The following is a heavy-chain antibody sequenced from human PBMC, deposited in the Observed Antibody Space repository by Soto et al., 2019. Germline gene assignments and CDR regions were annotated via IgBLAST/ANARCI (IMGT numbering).Heavy chain of an antibody. Sequence: PGWSLRLSCAASGFTFDDYAMHWVRQAPGKGLEWVSGISWNSGSIGYADSVKGRFTISRDNAKNSLYLQMNSLRAEDTALYYCAKDSLDNKALEYWGEGTLVTVSS. V-gene: IGHV3-9*01. J-gene: IGHJ4*02. D-gene: IGHD1-1*01. CDR2: ISWNSGSI. CDR3: AKDSLDNKALEY. CDR1: GFTFDDYA.